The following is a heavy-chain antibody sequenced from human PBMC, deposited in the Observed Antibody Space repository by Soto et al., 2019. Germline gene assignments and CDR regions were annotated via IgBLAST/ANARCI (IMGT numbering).Heavy chain of an antibody. J-gene: IGHJ5*02. Sequence: PGESLKISCKGSGYSFTSYWIGWVRQMPGKGLEWMGIIYPGDSDTRYSPSFQGQVTISADKSISTAYLQWSSLKASDTAMYYCARRADYVWGSYRYNWFDPWGQGTLVTVSS. D-gene: IGHD3-16*02. CDR3: ARRADYVWGSYRYNWFDP. CDR2: IYPGDSDT. CDR1: GYSFTSYW. V-gene: IGHV5-51*01.